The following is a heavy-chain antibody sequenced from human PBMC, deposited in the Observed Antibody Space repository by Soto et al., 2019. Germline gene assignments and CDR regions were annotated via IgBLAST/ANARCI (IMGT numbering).Heavy chain of an antibody. Sequence: GGSLRLSCAASGFTFSSYAMSWVRQAPGKGLEWVSAISGSGGSTYYADSVKGRFTISRDNSKNTLYLQMNSLRAEDTAVYYCAKDIPSLIMITFGGVIAPYWGQGTLVTVSS. V-gene: IGHV3-23*01. J-gene: IGHJ4*02. CDR1: GFTFSSYA. CDR2: ISGSGGST. CDR3: AKDIPSLIMITFGGVIAPY. D-gene: IGHD3-16*02.